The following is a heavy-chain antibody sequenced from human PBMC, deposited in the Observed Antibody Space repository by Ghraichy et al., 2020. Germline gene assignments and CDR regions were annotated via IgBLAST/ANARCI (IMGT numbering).Heavy chain of an antibody. J-gene: IGHJ4*02. CDR3: AKQTFYYDSSGYFEAHYFDY. Sequence: EGSLRLSCAASGFTFSSYAMSWVRQAPGKGLEWVSAISGSGDSTYYADSLKGRFTISRDNSKNTLYLQMNSLRAEDTAVYYCAKQTFYYDSSGYFEAHYFDYWGQGTLVTVTS. CDR2: ISGSGDST. D-gene: IGHD3-22*01. CDR1: GFTFSSYA. V-gene: IGHV3-23*01.